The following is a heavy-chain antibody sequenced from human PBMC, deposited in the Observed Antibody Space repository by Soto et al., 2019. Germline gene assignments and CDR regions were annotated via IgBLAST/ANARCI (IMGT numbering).Heavy chain of an antibody. Sequence: ASVKVSCKASGYTFTSYYMHWVRQAPGQGPEWMGIINPSGGSTSYAQKFQGRVTMTRDTSTSTVYMELSSLRSEDTAVYYCVREQNHYYDSIVQPRLYYYYGMDVWGQGTTVTVSS. V-gene: IGHV1-46*01. D-gene: IGHD3-22*01. J-gene: IGHJ6*02. CDR3: VREQNHYYDSIVQPRLYYYYGMDV. CDR2: INPSGGST. CDR1: GYTFTSYY.